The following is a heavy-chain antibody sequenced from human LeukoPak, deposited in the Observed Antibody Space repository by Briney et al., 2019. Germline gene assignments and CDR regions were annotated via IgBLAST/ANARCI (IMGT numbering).Heavy chain of an antibody. J-gene: IGHJ4*02. CDR1: GFTFSSYG. D-gene: IGHD4-17*01. V-gene: IGHV3-33*06. Sequence: GGSLRLSCAASGFTFSSYGMHWVRQAPGKGLEWVAVIWYDGSNKYYADSVKGRFTISRDNSKNTLYLQMNRLRAEDTAVYYCAKDYGSYGDHTLDYWGQGTLVTVSS. CDR2: IWYDGSNK. CDR3: AKDYGSYGDHTLDY.